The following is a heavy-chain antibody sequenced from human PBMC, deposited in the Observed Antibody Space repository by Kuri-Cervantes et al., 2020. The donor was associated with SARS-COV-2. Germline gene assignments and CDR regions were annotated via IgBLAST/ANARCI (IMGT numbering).Heavy chain of an antibody. CDR2: VHYSGTT. CDR1: GDSISSNY. J-gene: IGHJ4*02. V-gene: IGHV4-59*01. Sequence: GSLRLSCDVSGDSISSNYWSWIRQPPGRGLECIGFVHYSGTTSDSTSLKSRVTMSVDTSKNHCSLKLSSVTTADTAVYYCARGGWSLDCWGQGTLVTVSS. D-gene: IGHD6-19*01. CDR3: ARGGWSLDC.